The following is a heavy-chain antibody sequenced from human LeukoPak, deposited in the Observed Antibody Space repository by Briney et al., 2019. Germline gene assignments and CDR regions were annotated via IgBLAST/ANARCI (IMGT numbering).Heavy chain of an antibody. V-gene: IGHV3-23*01. CDR2: ISGSGGST. Sequence: GGSLRLSCAASGLTFSSYAMSWVRQAPGKGLEWVSAISGSGGSTSYADSVKGRFTISRDNPKNTLYLQMNSLRAEDTAVYFCAKNSSSWYSGWGQGTLVTVSS. D-gene: IGHD6-13*01. J-gene: IGHJ4*02. CDR1: GLTFSSYA. CDR3: AKNSSSWYSG.